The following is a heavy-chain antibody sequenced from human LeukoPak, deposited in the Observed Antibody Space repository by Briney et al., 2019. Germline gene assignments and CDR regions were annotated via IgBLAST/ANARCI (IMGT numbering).Heavy chain of an antibody. CDR3: ARDSYSPEYFQH. V-gene: IGHV3-66*01. Sequence: GGSLRLSCAASGFSVSNNYMSWVRQAPGKGLEWVSVIYSGGSTFYADSVKGRFTISRGNSKNTLYLQMNSLRAEDTAVYYCARDSYSPEYFQHWGQGTLVTVSS. CDR1: GFSVSNNY. J-gene: IGHJ1*01. D-gene: IGHD2-15*01. CDR2: IYSGGST.